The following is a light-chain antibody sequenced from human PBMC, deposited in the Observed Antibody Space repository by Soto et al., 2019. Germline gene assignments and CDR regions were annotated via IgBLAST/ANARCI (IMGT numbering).Light chain of an antibody. CDR1: QGISSX. CDR2: AAS. CDR3: QQLNSYPVT. Sequence: IQLTQSPSSLSASVGDRVTITCRASQGISSXXXWYQQKPGKAPKLLIYAASTLQSGVPSRFSGSGSGTDFTLTISSLQPEDFATYYCQQLNSYPVTFGPGTKVDIK. J-gene: IGKJ3*01. V-gene: IGKV1-9*01.